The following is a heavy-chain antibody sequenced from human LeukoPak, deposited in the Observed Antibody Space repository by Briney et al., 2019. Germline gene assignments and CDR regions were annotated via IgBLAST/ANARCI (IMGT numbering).Heavy chain of an antibody. CDR1: GYTFTGYY. Sequence: ASVKVSCKASGYTFTGYYIHWVRQAPGQGLEWMGGIIPVFGTAKYAQKFQGRVTITADESTSTAYMELSSLRSDDTAVYYCARDKGYCSSMSCYNYFDDWGQGTLVTVSS. CDR2: IIPVFGTA. J-gene: IGHJ4*02. D-gene: IGHD2-15*01. CDR3: ARDKGYCSSMSCYNYFDD. V-gene: IGHV1-69*13.